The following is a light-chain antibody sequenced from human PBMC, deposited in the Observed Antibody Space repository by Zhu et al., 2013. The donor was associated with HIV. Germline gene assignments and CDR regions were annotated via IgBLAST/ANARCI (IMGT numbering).Light chain of an antibody. CDR3: AAWDDSLTVGV. Sequence: QSVLTQPPSVSAAPGQKVTISCTGSRSNIGAGYDVHWYQQIPGTAPKLLIYGNTNRPSGVPDRFSGSKSGTSASLAISGLQSDDEADYYCAAWDDSLTVGVFGGGTKLTVL. J-gene: IGLJ3*02. CDR2: GNT. V-gene: IGLV1-40*01. CDR1: RSNIGAGYD.